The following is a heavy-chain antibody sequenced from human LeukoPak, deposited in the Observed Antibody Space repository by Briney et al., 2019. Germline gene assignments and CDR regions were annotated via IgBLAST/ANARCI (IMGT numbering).Heavy chain of an antibody. CDR3: AREQAAGGLDY. CDR2: IYYSGST. J-gene: IGHJ4*02. CDR1: GGSVSSGSYY. D-gene: IGHD6-13*01. V-gene: IGHV4-61*01. Sequence: SETLSLTCTVSGGSVSSGSYYWSWIRQPPGKGLVWIGYIYYSGSTNYNPSLKSRVTISVDTSKNQFSLKLTSVTAADTAVYYCAREQAAGGLDYWGQGTLVTVSS.